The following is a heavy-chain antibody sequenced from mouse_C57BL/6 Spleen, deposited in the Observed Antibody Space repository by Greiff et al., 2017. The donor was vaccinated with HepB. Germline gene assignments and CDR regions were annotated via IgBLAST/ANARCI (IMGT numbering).Heavy chain of an antibody. CDR1: GYAFSSSW. Sequence: QVQLQQSGPELVKPGASVKISCKASGYAFSSSWMNWVKQRPGKGLEWIGRIYPGDGDTNYNGKFKGKATLTADKSSSTAYMQLSSLTSEDSAVYICAEITADVATTPNYSAMDYWGQGTSVTVSS. CDR3: AEITADVATTPNYSAMDY. CDR2: IYPGDGDT. V-gene: IGHV1-82*01. D-gene: IGHD1-1*01. J-gene: IGHJ4*01.